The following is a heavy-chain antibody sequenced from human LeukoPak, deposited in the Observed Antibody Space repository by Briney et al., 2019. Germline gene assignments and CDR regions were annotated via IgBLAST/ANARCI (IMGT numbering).Heavy chain of an antibody. Sequence: KPSETLSLTCAVYGGSFSDYYWSWIRQPPEKGLEWIGEINHSGSTNYNPSLKSRVTISVGTSKNQFSLKLSSVTAADTAVYYCARLGYYYDSSGYYYRIFDYWGQGTLVTVSS. CDR1: GGSFSDYY. CDR3: ARLGYYYDSSGYYYRIFDY. CDR2: INHSGST. V-gene: IGHV4-34*01. J-gene: IGHJ4*02. D-gene: IGHD3-22*01.